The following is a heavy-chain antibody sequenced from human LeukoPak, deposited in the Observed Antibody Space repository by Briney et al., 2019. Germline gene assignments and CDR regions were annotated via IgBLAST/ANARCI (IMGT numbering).Heavy chain of an antibody. CDR3: ARENGYSSTTSCPFGY. CDR2: IYNVGTT. Sequence: GGSLRLSCAASGFTVSDSYMSWVRQAPGKGLEWVSVIYNVGTTEYADSVRGRLTISRDSSKNTLYLRMNGLRREDTAVYYCARENGYSSTTSCPFGYWGQGTLVTVSS. V-gene: IGHV3-66*02. D-gene: IGHD2-2*01. J-gene: IGHJ4*02. CDR1: GFTVSDSY.